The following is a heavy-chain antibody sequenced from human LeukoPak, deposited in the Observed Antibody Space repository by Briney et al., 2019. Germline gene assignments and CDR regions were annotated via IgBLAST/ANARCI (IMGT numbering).Heavy chain of an antibody. D-gene: IGHD5-24*01. V-gene: IGHV1-18*01. CDR3: ARGGWLQLEDYYYMDV. CDR1: GYTFTSYG. J-gene: IGHJ6*03. CDR2: ISAYNGNT. Sequence: VASVKVSCKASGYTFTSYGISWVRQAPGQGLEWMGWISAYNGNTNYAQKLQGRVTMTTDTSTSTAYMELSRLRSDDTAVYYCARGGWLQLEDYYYMDVWGKGTTVTVSS.